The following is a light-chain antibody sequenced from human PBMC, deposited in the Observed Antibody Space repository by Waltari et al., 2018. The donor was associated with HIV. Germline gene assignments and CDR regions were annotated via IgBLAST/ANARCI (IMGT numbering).Light chain of an antibody. Sequence: IRLIQFPSSLSVSVGNRVNITCLASESVYTYLLWYQQKPGKAPKLLIHGASRLQNGVPPRFSGGGYGTEFTLTINRLRPEDFATYFCQQSYNTVGFTFGQGTTVE. J-gene: IGKJ2*01. V-gene: IGKV1-39*01. CDR2: GAS. CDR1: ESVYTY. CDR3: QQSYNTVGFT.